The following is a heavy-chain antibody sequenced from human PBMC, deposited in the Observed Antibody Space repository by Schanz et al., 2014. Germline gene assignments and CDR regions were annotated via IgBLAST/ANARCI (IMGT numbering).Heavy chain of an antibody. J-gene: IGHJ4*02. CDR3: AKDLAVAGDY. CDR1: GFTVSSKY. Sequence: DVQLVESGGGLVQPGGSLRLSCAASGFTVSSKYMNWVRQAPGKGPEWVSVIFGGGSTYYADSVKGRFTISRDNSKNTLYLQMNSLRAEDTAVYYCAKDLAVAGDYWGQGTLVTVSS. V-gene: IGHV3-66*01. CDR2: IFGGGST. D-gene: IGHD6-19*01.